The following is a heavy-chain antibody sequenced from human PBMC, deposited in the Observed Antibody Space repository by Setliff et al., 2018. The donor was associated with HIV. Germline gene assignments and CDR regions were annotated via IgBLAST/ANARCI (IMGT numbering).Heavy chain of an antibody. V-gene: IGHV1-46*02. CDR1: AYTFNSYY. CDR2: IGPSGSST. Sequence: ASVKVSCKTSAYTFNSYYMHWIRQAPGQGLEWMGLIGPSGSSTTYAQNFQGRVTMSRDTSTNTVYMELSSLRSEDTAVYYCARGATITYHFDYWGQGTLVTVSS. J-gene: IGHJ4*02. CDR3: ARGATITYHFDY. D-gene: IGHD5-12*01.